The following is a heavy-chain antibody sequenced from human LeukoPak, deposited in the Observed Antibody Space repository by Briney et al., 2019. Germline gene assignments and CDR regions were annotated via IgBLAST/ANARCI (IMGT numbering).Heavy chain of an antibody. V-gene: IGHV2-70*11. Sequence: SGPTLVNPTQTLTLTCTFSGFSLRTSGMCVSWIRQPPGKALEWLARIDWDNDKYYTTSLKTRLTISKDTFKNQVVLTMTNMDPVDTATYYCARISAYGDYYFDYWGQGTLVTVSS. CDR3: ARISAYGDYYFDY. J-gene: IGHJ4*02. CDR1: GFSLRTSGMC. CDR2: IDWDNDK. D-gene: IGHD4-17*01.